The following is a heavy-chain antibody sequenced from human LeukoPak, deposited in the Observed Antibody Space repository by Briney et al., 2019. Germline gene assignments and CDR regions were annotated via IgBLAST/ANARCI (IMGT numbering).Heavy chain of an antibody. CDR1: GGSISSYY. CDR3: AKRGSNTWSDFDY. D-gene: IGHD6-13*01. Sequence: SETLSLTCTVSGGSISSYYWSWIRQPPGKALEWIGYIYYSGITNYNPSLKSRATISVDTSKNQFSLKLNSVTAADTAVYYCAKRGSNTWSDFDYWGQGTLVTVSS. V-gene: IGHV4-59*08. J-gene: IGHJ4*02. CDR2: IYYSGIT.